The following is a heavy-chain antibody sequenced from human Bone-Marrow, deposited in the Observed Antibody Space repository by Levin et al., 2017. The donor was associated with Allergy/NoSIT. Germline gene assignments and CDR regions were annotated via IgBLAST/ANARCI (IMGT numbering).Heavy chain of an antibody. V-gene: IGHV4-31*03. CDR1: GGSISSGGYY. CDR2: IYYSGST. J-gene: IGHJ6*02. Sequence: SQTLSLTCTVSGGSISSGGYYWSWIRQHPGKGLEWIGYIYYSGSTYYNPSLKSRVTISVDTSKNQFSLKLSSVTAADTAVYYCARATVDYDILTGYGMDVWGQGTTVTVSS. D-gene: IGHD3-9*01. CDR3: ARATVDYDILTGYGMDV.